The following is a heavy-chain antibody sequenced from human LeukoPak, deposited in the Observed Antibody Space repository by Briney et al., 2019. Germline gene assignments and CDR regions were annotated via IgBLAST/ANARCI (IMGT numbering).Heavy chain of an antibody. CDR1: GYNFTNYW. CDR2: IYPDDSDT. Sequence: GESLKISCKASGYNFTNYWIGWVRQMPGKGLGWMGIIYPDDSDTRYSPSFQGQVTISADKSISTAYLQWSILKASDTAMYYCARHPGQVPDYWGQGTLVTVSS. V-gene: IGHV5-51*01. J-gene: IGHJ4*02. CDR3: ARHPGQVPDY.